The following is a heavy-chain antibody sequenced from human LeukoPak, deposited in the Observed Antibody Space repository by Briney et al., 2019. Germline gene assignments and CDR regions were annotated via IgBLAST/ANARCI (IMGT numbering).Heavy chain of an antibody. J-gene: IGHJ1*01. CDR2: IKQDGIEK. Sequence: GGSLRLSCAASRFAFSRSLMTWVRQAPGKGLEWVANIKQDGIEKYYADSVEGRFTVSRDNTKKTLFLQMHTLRAEDTAVYYCARGSSGYYCDHFQTWGQGSLVTVSS. CDR1: RFAFSRSL. D-gene: IGHD3-22*01. V-gene: IGHV3-7*01. CDR3: ARGSSGYYCDHFQT.